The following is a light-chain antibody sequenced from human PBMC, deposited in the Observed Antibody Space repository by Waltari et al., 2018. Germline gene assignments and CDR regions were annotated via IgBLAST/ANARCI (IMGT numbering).Light chain of an antibody. Sequence: SYELTQPPSVSVSPGQTASITCSGHALSTKYAYWYHQKSGQAPVLVIFEDSKRPAGFPGRISGSSSGTMATLTLSGAQLEDEGDYYCLSPDSSGTYVVFGGGTKLTVL. V-gene: IGLV3-10*01. CDR2: EDS. J-gene: IGLJ2*01. CDR1: ALSTKY. CDR3: LSPDSSGTYVV.